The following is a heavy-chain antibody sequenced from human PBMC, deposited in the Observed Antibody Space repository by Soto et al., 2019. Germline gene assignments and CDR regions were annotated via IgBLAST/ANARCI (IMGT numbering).Heavy chain of an antibody. J-gene: IGHJ4*02. CDR3: AGRAPGTSVDY. CDR1: GGSFTSNNW. D-gene: IGHD1-7*01. V-gene: IGHV4-4*02. Sequence: PSETLTLTCAVSGGSFTSNNWWTWVRQPPGQGLEWIGEIYRTGSTNYNPSLKSRVTISLDKSENQFSLKLTSLTAADTAVYYCAGRAPGTSVDYWGQGTLVTVSS. CDR2: IYRTGST.